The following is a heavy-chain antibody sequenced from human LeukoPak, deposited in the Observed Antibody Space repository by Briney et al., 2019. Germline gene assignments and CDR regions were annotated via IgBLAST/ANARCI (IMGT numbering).Heavy chain of an antibody. Sequence: ASVKVSCKASGYTFTSYGISWVRQAPGQGLEWMGWISAYNGNINYAQKLQGRVTMTTDTSTSTAYMELRSLRSDDTAVYYCARAGWELLFEHGMDVWGQGTTVTVSS. V-gene: IGHV1-18*01. CDR2: ISAYNGNI. J-gene: IGHJ6*02. D-gene: IGHD1-26*01. CDR1: GYTFTSYG. CDR3: ARAGWELLFEHGMDV.